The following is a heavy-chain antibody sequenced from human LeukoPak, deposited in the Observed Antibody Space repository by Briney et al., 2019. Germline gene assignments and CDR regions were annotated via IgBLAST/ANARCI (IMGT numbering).Heavy chain of an antibody. CDR2: ISGSGRTT. CDR3: AKWAARGNGLPRSHLDD. J-gene: IGHJ4*02. V-gene: IGHV3-23*01. D-gene: IGHD4-23*01. CDR1: GFTFSSYA. Sequence: PGGSLRLSCVASGFTFSSYAMSWDRQAPGKGLECVSVISGSGRTTDYADSVKGRFTISRDNSKDTLYLHLNSLRAEDTALYYCAKWAARGNGLPRSHLDDWGQGTLVTVSS.